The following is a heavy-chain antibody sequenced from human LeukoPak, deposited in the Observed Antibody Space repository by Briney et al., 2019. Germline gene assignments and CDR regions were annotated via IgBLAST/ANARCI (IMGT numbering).Heavy chain of an antibody. Sequence: GESLKISCKGSGYSFTSYWIGWVRQMPGKGLEWMGLISPVDSDTRYRPSFEGQVTISADESISTAYLQWSRLKAADTAMYYCAIDGYNSYRLDYWGQGTLVTVSS. V-gene: IGHV5-51*01. CDR3: AIDGYNSYRLDY. CDR1: GYSFTSYW. CDR2: ISPVDSDT. D-gene: IGHD5-24*01. J-gene: IGHJ4*02.